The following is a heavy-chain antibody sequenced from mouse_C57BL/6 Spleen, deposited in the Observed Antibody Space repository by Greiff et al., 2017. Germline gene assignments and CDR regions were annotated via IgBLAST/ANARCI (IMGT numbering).Heavy chain of an antibody. Sequence: EVQVVESGGDLVKPGGSLKLSCAASGFTFSSYGMSWVRQTPDKRLEWVATISSGGSYTYYPDSVKGRFTISRDNAKNPLYLQMSSLKSEETAMYYCARGDYYGSSYVSFAYWGQGTLVTVSA. CDR1: GFTFSSYG. D-gene: IGHD1-1*01. CDR2: ISSGGSYT. CDR3: ARGDYYGSSYVSFAY. J-gene: IGHJ3*01. V-gene: IGHV5-6*01.